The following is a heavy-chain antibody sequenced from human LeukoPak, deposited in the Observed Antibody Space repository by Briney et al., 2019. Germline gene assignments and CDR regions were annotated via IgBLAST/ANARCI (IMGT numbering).Heavy chain of an antibody. CDR3: ASCRNGAAYDAFDI. J-gene: IGHJ3*02. CDR2: ISDSGSTL. D-gene: IGHD2-15*01. CDR1: GFTFSDYY. Sequence: GGSLRLSCAASGFTFSDYYMTWIRQAPGKGLEWVSFISDSGSTLYYADSVRGRFTTSRDNAKNSLYLQMNSLRAEDTAVYYCASCRNGAAYDAFDIWGQGTLVTVSS. V-gene: IGHV3-11*01.